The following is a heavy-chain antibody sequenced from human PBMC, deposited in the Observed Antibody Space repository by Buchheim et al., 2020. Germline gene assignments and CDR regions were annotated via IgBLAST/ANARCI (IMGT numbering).Heavy chain of an antibody. CDR3: AKRVAVAGVNWYFDL. V-gene: IGHV3-23*01. D-gene: IGHD6-19*01. CDR1: GCTFSSYA. Sequence: EVQLLESGGGLVQPGGSLRLSCAASGCTFSSYAMSWVRQAPGKGLEWVSAISGSGGSTYYADSVKGRFTISRDNSKNKLYLKINSLRAEDTAVYYCAKRVAVAGVNWYFDLWGRGTL. CDR2: ISGSGGST. J-gene: IGHJ2*01.